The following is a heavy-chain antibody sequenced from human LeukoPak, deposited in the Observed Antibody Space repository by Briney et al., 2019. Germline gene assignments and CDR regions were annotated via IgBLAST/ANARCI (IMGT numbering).Heavy chain of an antibody. V-gene: IGHV3-11*01. J-gene: IGHJ6*03. Sequence: GGSLRLSCAASGFTFSDYYMSWIRQAPGKGLEWVSYISSSGSTKYYADSVKGRFTISRDNAKNSLYLQMNSLRAEDTAVYYCAREEVEMATIMDYYYYMDVWGKGTTVTVSS. CDR3: AREEVEMATIMDYYYYMDV. CDR1: GFTFSDYY. CDR2: ISSSGSTK. D-gene: IGHD5-24*01.